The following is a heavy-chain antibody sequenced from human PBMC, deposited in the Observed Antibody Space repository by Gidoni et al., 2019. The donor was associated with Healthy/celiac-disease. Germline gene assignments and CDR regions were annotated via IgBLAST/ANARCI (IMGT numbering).Heavy chain of an antibody. CDR1: GGSISSGDYY. CDR3: ARVTPLWYQLPDDAFDI. D-gene: IGHD2-2*01. CDR2: IYYSGST. Sequence: QVQLQESGPGLVKPAQTLSLTCTVSGGSISSGDYYWSWIRQPPGKGLEWIGYIYYSGSTYYNPSLKSRVTISVDTSKTQFSLKLSSVTAADTAVYYCARVTPLWYQLPDDAFDIWGQGTMVTVSS. V-gene: IGHV4-30-4*01. J-gene: IGHJ3*02.